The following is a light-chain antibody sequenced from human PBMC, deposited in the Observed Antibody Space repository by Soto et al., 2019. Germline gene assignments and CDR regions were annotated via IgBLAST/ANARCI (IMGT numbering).Light chain of an antibody. CDR2: AAS. CDR3: QQSYATPRT. J-gene: IGKJ1*01. V-gene: IGKV1-8*01. CDR1: QGISSY. Sequence: AIRMTQSPSSFSASTGDRVTITCRASQGISSYLAWYQQKPGKAPKLLIYAASTLQSGVPSRFSGSGSGTDFTLNISSLQPEDFATYYCQQSYATPRTFGQGTKVDIK.